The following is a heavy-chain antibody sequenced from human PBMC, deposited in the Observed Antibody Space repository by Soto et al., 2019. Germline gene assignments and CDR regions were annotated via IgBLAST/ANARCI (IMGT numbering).Heavy chain of an antibody. J-gene: IGHJ5*02. CDR2: IYPGDSDT. V-gene: IGHV5-51*01. Sequence: GESLKISCKGSGYSFTSYWIGWVRQMPGKGLEWMGIIYPGDSDTRYSPSFQGQVTISADKSISTAYLQWSSLKASDTAMYYCARALRYCSGGSCYWFDPWGQGTLVTVSS. CDR1: GYSFTSYW. CDR3: ARALRYCSGGSCYWFDP. D-gene: IGHD2-15*01.